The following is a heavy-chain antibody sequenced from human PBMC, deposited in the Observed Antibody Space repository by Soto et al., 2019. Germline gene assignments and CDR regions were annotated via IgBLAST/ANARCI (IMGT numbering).Heavy chain of an antibody. V-gene: IGHV3-7*03. D-gene: IGHD2-2*01. Sequence: PGGSLRLCCEASRFTFSNYWMSWVRQAPGKGLEWVANIKQDGSEKYYVDSVKGRFTISRDNTKNSLYLQMNSLRAEDTAVYYCARCPIVVVPAATDFDYWGQGTLVTVSS. CDR3: ARCPIVVVPAATDFDY. J-gene: IGHJ4*02. CDR1: RFTFSNYW. CDR2: IKQDGSEK.